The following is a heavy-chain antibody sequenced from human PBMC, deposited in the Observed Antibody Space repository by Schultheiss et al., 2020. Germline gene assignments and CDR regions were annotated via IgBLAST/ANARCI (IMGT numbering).Heavy chain of an antibody. CDR1: GFSLSNARMG. CDR3: ARIRAHYDFWSGPYYYYGMDV. CDR2: IFSNDEK. D-gene: IGHD3-3*01. J-gene: IGHJ6*04. V-gene: IGHV2-26*01. Sequence: SGPTLVKPTETLTLTCTVSGFSLSNARMGVSWIRQPPGKALEWLAHIFSNDEKSYSTSLKSRLTISKDTSKSQVVLTMTNMDPVDTATYYCARIRAHYDFWSGPYYYYGMDVWGKGTTVNGYS.